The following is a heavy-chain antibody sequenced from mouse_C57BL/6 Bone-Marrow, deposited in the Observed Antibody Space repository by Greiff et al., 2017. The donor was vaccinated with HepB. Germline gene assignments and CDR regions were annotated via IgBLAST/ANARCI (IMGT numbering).Heavy chain of an antibody. CDR3: ARIDLPYGWYFDV. J-gene: IGHJ1*03. CDR1: GFSLSTFGMG. D-gene: IGHD1-1*01. Sequence: VKLMEYGPGILQPSQTLSLTCSFSGFSLSTFGMGVGWIRQPSGKGLEWLAHIWWDDDKYYNPALKSRLTISKDTSKNQVFLKIANVDTADTATYYCARIDLPYGWYFDVWGTGTTVTVSS. CDR2: IWWDDDK. V-gene: IGHV8-8*01.